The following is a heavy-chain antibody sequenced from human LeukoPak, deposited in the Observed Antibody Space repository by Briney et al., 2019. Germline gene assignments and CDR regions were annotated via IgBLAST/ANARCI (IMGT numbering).Heavy chain of an antibody. CDR2: INPNTGGT. V-gene: IGHV1-2*02. CDR1: GYTFTDYY. D-gene: IGHD1-1*01. Sequence: ASVKVSCKASGYTFTDYYIHWVRQAPGQGLQWMGWINPNTGGTNYAQKFQGRVSMTRDTSISTAYMELSRLRYDGTALYYCARGEQKLAGRWFDPWGQGTLVTVSS. CDR3: ARGEQKLAGRWFDP. J-gene: IGHJ5*02.